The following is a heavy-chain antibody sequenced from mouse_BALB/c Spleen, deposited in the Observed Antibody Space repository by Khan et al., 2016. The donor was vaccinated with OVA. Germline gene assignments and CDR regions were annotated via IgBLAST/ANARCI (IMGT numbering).Heavy chain of an antibody. CDR2: IYPGDGNT. CDR1: GYTFTSYW. V-gene: IGHV1-87*01. Sequence: QVQLQQSGTELARPGASVKLSCKASGYTFTSYWMQCVKQRPGQGLEWIGAIYPGDGNTRYTQKFKGKATLTADKSSSTAYMQLSSLASEDSAVYFCVRGGITTGYFDYWGQGTTLTVSS. J-gene: IGHJ2*01. D-gene: IGHD1-1*01. CDR3: VRGGITTGYFDY.